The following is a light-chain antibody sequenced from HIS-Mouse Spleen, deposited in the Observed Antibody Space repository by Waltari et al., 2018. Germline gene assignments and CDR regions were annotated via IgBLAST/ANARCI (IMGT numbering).Light chain of an antibody. CDR3: CSYAGSSTWV. CDR2: EGS. CDR1: RSDFGSYNL. V-gene: IGLV2-23*01. J-gene: IGLJ3*02. Sequence: QSALTQPASVSGSPGQSITISCTGTRSDFGSYNLVPWYQQPPGKAPKLMIYEGSKRPSGVSNRFSGSKSGNTASLTISGLQAEDEADYYCCSYAGSSTWVFGGGTKLTVL.